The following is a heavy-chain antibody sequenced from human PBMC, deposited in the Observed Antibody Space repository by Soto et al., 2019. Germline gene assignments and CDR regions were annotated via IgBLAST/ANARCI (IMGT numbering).Heavy chain of an antibody. D-gene: IGHD2-21*02. Sequence: PSETLSLTCTVSGGSISSGDYYWCWIRQPPGKGLEWIGYIYYSGSTYYNPSLKSRVTISVDTSKNQFSLKLSSVTAADTAVYYCARAMVVTQNWFDPWGQGTLVTVSS. V-gene: IGHV4-30-4*01. CDR1: GGSISSGDYY. J-gene: IGHJ5*02. CDR2: IYYSGST. CDR3: ARAMVVTQNWFDP.